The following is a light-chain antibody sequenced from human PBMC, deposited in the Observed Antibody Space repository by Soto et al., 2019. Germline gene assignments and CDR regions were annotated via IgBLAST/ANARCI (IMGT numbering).Light chain of an antibody. CDR2: AAS. CDR1: QGISSY. CDR3: QQYYSYPPFT. Sequence: ALRMTQSPSSLSASTGDRVTITCRASQGISSYLAWYQQKPGKAPKLLIHAASTLQSGVPSRFSGSGSGTDFTLTISCLQSEDFATYYCQQYYSYPPFTFGPGTKVDIK. J-gene: IGKJ3*01. V-gene: IGKV1-8*01.